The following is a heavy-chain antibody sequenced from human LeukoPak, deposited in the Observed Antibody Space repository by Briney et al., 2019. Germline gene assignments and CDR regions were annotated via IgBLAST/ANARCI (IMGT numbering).Heavy chain of an antibody. CDR2: IYYSGST. J-gene: IGHJ4*02. Sequence: SETLSLTCTVSGGSISSYYWSWIRQPPGKGLEWIGYIYYSGSTNYNPSLKSQVTISVDTSKNQFSLKLSSVTAADTAVYYCARESSWYYFDYWGQGALVTVSS. V-gene: IGHV4-59*01. CDR1: GGSISSYY. CDR3: ARESSWYYFDY. D-gene: IGHD6-13*01.